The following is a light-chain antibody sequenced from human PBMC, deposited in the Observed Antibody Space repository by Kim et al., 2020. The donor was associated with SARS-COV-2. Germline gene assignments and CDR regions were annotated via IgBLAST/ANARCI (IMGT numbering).Light chain of an antibody. CDR3: SSYTSSSTNYV. CDR2: DVS. Sequence: SIPISCTGTSGDVRGYNYVSWYQQHPGKAPKLMIYDVSTRPSGVSNRFSGSKSGNTASLTISGLQAEDEADYYCSSYTSSSTNYVFGTGTKVTVL. CDR1: SGDVRGYNY. V-gene: IGLV2-14*03. J-gene: IGLJ1*01.